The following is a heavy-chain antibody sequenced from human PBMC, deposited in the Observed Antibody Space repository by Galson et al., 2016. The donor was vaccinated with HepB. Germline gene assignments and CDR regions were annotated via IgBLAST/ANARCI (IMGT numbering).Heavy chain of an antibody. Sequence: SLRLSCAASGFTFSSYSMNWVRQAPGKGLEWLSYIHSGGRTIYYADSVKGRFTISRDNAKKLLDLEMNSLRAEDPAVYYCAGSESSGWFDEDDDQDYYAMDVWGQGTTVTVSS. CDR1: GFTFSSYS. V-gene: IGHV3-48*01. CDR3: AGSESSGWFDEDDDQDYYAMDV. J-gene: IGHJ6*02. CDR2: IHSGGRTI. D-gene: IGHD6-19*01.